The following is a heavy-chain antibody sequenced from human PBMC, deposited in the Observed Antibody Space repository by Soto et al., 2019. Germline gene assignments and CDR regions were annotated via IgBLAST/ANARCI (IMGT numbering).Heavy chain of an antibody. CDR2: ISSSSSYI. D-gene: IGHD2-2*02. V-gene: IGHV3-21*01. CDR3: ARDFPCIVVVPAAISHAFDI. Sequence: GGSMRLSCAASGFTFSSYSMNWVRQAPGKGLEWVSSISSSSSYIYYADSVKGRFTISRDNAKNSLYLQMNSLRAEDTAVYYCARDFPCIVVVPAAISHAFDIWGQGTMVTVSS. J-gene: IGHJ3*02. CDR1: GFTFSSYS.